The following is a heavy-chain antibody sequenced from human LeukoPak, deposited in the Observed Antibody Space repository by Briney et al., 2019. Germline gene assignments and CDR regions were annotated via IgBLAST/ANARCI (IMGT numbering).Heavy chain of an antibody. CDR2: ISDSGST. D-gene: IGHD5-12*01. V-gene: IGHV4-59*08. Sequence: SETLSLTCTVSSGSISSNYWSWVRQFPGKGLEWIGYISDSGSTNYSPSLESRVTISVDTSKNKFFLILSSVTAADTAVYYCARRGGTVVGDTGYHYWYFDNWVQGTLVTVSS. CDR1: SGSISSNY. J-gene: IGHJ4*02. CDR3: ARRGGTVVGDTGYHYWYFDN.